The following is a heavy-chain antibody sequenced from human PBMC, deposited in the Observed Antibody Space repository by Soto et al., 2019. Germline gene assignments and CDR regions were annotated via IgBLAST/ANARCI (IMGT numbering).Heavy chain of an antibody. CDR2: IYYSGST. J-gene: IGHJ6*02. CDR3: AREAYSSSGYYYYGMDV. Sequence: PSETLSLTCTVSGGSISSYYWSWIRQPPGKGLEWIGYIYYSGSTNYNPSLKSRVTISVDTSKNQFSLKLSSVTAADTAVYYCAREAYSSSGYYYYGMDVWGQGTTVTVSS. D-gene: IGHD6-6*01. V-gene: IGHV4-59*01. CDR1: GGSISSYY.